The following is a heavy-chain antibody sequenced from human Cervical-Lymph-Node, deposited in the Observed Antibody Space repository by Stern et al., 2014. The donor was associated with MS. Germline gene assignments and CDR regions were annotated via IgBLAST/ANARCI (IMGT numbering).Heavy chain of an antibody. J-gene: IGHJ4*02. CDR2: ISAYNGNT. Sequence: QVQLVESGAEVKKPGASVKVSCKTSGYTLTSYGISWVRQAPGQGLEGMGWISAYNGNTNYAQKLQGRVTMTTDTSTSTAYMELRSLRSDDTAVYYCARERPIYGGNYYTRAFDYWGQGTLVTVSS. CDR3: ARERPIYGGNYYTRAFDY. D-gene: IGHD1-26*01. CDR1: GYTLTSYG. V-gene: IGHV1-18*01.